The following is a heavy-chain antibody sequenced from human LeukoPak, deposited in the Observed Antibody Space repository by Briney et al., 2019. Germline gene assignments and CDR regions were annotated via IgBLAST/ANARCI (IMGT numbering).Heavy chain of an antibody. D-gene: IGHD5-18*01. CDR3: ARDYGYSYGLGFDH. CDR2: ISGSGGST. CDR1: GFTFSSYA. Sequence: QPGGSLRLSCAASGFTFSSYAMSWVRQAPGKGLEWVSAISGSGGSTYYADSVKGRFTISRDNSKNTLYLQMNSLRAEDTAVYYCARDYGYSYGLGFDHWGQGTLVTVSS. J-gene: IGHJ4*02. V-gene: IGHV3-23*01.